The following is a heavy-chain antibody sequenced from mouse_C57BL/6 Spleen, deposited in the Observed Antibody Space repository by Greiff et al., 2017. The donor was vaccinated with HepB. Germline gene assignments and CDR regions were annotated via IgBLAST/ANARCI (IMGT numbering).Heavy chain of an antibody. CDR2: INPGSGGT. J-gene: IGHJ4*01. CDR3: ARYYYDAMDY. D-gene: IGHD1-1*01. V-gene: IGHV1-54*01. Sequence: VQLQQSGAELVRPGTSVKVSCKASGYAFTNYLIEWVKQRPGQGLEWIGVINPGSGGTNYNEKFKGKATLTADKSSSTAYMQLSSLKYEDSAVYVCARYYYDAMDYWGQGTSVTVSS. CDR1: GYAFTNYL.